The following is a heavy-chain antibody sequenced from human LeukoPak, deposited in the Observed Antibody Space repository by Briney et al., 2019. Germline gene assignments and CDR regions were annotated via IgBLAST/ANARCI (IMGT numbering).Heavy chain of an antibody. CDR3: ARDAYCSGGSCYSYGLYYYYYMDV. D-gene: IGHD2-15*01. J-gene: IGHJ6*03. CDR1: GYTFTSYY. CDR2: INPSGGST. V-gene: IGHV1-46*01. Sequence: ASVKVSCKASGYTFTSYYMHWVRQAPGQGLEWMGIINPSGGSTSYAQKFQGRVTMTRDMSTSTVYMELGSLRSEDTAVYYCARDAYCSGGSCYSYGLYYYYYMDVWGKGTTVTVSS.